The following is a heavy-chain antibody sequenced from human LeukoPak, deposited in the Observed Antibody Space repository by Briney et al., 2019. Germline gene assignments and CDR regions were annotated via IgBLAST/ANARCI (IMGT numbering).Heavy chain of an antibody. CDR1: GFTFSSYA. V-gene: IGHV3-23*01. CDR2: ISGSDGRT. Sequence: GGSLRLSCAASGFTFSSYAMSWVRQAPGKGLEWVSAISGSDGRTYYADSVKGRFTISRDNFKNTLYLQMNSLRAEDTAVYSCAKSRVEGSFYYFDCWGQGTLVTVSS. J-gene: IGHJ4*02. CDR3: AKSRVEGSFYYFDC. D-gene: IGHD3-3*01.